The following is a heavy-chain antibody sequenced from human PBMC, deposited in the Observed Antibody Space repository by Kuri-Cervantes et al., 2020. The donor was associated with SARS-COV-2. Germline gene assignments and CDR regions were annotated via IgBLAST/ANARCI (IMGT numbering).Heavy chain of an antibody. D-gene: IGHD2-15*01. J-gene: IGHJ6*02. CDR3: ARDPGGDLLLQYYYGMDV. CDR1: GFTFSSYG. V-gene: IGHV3-33*01. Sequence: GESLKISCAASGFTFSSYGMHWVRQAPGKGLEWVAVIWYDGSNKYDADSVKGRFTISRDNSKNTLYLQMNSLRAEDTAVYYCARDPGGDLLLQYYYGMDVWGQGTTVTVSS. CDR2: IWYDGSNK.